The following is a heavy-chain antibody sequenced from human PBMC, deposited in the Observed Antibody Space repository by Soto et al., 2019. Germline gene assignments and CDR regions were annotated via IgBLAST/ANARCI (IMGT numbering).Heavy chain of an antibody. CDR1: GFTFSTHG. D-gene: IGHD3-3*01. J-gene: IGHJ5*02. CDR2: ISNDGSKK. V-gene: IGHV3-30*18. Sequence: QVQLVESGGGVVHPGTSLRLSCAASGFTFSTHGMHWFRQAPGKGPEWVAVISNDGSKKYYVESVEGRFSISRDNSKSIVHLQMNNVRAEDTAVYYCAKDKGPYYDFWSGQRWFDPWGQGTLVTVSS. CDR3: AKDKGPYYDFWSGQRWFDP.